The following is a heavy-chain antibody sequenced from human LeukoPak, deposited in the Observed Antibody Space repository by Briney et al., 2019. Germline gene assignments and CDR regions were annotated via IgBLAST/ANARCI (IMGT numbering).Heavy chain of an antibody. V-gene: IGHV5-51*01. D-gene: IGHD2-2*02. CDR1: GYSFTSYW. CDR2: IYPGDSDT. J-gene: IGHJ4*02. CDR3: ARPGGYCSSTSCYTGIYFDY. Sequence: GESLKISCKGSGYSFTSYWIGWVRQMPGKGLEWMGIIYPGDSDTRYSPSFQGQVTISADESISTAYLQWSSLKASDTAMYYCARPGGYCSSTSCYTGIYFDYWGQGTLVTVSS.